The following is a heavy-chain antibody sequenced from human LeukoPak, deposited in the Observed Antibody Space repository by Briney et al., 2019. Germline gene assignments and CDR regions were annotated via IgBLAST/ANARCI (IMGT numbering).Heavy chain of an antibody. CDR3: ARGSDDYKLGNH. Sequence: SETLSLSCSGSGDSFDNSYCWTWVRQPPGKRPEWIGTIYSSVYTYYNPSLRSRATISGDTSRNLFSLKLISVTAADTAVYYCARGSDDYKLGNHWGHGTLVPVSS. J-gene: IGHJ5*02. CDR1: GDSFDNSYC. D-gene: IGHD5-24*01. CDR2: IYSSVYT. V-gene: IGHV4-39*01.